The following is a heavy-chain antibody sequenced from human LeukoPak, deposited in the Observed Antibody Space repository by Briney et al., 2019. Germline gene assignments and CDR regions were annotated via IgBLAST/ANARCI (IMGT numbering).Heavy chain of an antibody. D-gene: IGHD2-21*02. Sequence: VASVKVSCKASGGTFSSYAISWVRQAPGQGLEWVGGIIPIFGTANDAQKFQGRVTITTDESTSTAYMEMSSLRSEDTAVYYCARGYCGGDCYPRRVVHDAFDIWGQGTMVTVSS. V-gene: IGHV1-69*05. CDR2: IIPIFGTA. J-gene: IGHJ3*02. CDR1: GGTFSSYA. CDR3: ARGYCGGDCYPRRVVHDAFDI.